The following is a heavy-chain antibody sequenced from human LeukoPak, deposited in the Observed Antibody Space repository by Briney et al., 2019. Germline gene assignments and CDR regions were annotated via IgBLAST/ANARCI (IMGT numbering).Heavy chain of an antibody. Sequence: PGGSLRLSCAASGFTFSNYWMSWVRQAPGKGLEWVANIKKDGSEKWYVDSVKGRFTISRDNAKNSLYLQMNSLRAEDTAVYCCASDAYQGYSSSWAPWAFDIWGQGTMVTVSS. CDR2: IKKDGSEK. D-gene: IGHD6-13*01. CDR1: GFTFSNYW. V-gene: IGHV3-7*01. CDR3: ASDAYQGYSSSWAPWAFDI. J-gene: IGHJ3*02.